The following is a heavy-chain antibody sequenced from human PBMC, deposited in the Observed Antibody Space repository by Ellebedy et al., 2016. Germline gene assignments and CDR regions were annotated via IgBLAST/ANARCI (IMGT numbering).Heavy chain of an antibody. Sequence: GESLKISXAASGFTFSSYAMSWVRQAPGKGLEWVSAISGSGGSTYYADSVKGRFTISRDNSKNTLYLQMNSLRAEDTAVYYCAKGPNGDPSYYYYYYMDVWGKGTTVTVSS. CDR2: ISGSGGST. V-gene: IGHV3-23*01. CDR1: GFTFSSYA. J-gene: IGHJ6*03. CDR3: AKGPNGDPSYYYYYYMDV. D-gene: IGHD4-17*01.